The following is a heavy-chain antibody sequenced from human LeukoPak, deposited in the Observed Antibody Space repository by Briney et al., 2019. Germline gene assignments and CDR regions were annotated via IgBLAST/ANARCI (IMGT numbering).Heavy chain of an antibody. CDR1: GFTFSSYA. D-gene: IGHD5-18*01. CDR3: ARVVPDTAADY. Sequence: GGSLRLSCAASGFTFSSYAMHWVRQAPGKGLEWVAVISYDGSNKYYADSVKGRFTISRDNSKNTLYLQMNSLRAEDTAVYYCARVVPDTAADYWGQGTLVTVSS. CDR2: ISYDGSNK. J-gene: IGHJ4*02. V-gene: IGHV3-30*04.